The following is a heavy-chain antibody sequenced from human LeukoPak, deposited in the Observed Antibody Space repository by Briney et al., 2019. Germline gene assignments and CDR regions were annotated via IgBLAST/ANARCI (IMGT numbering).Heavy chain of an antibody. J-gene: IGHJ4*02. Sequence: TSETLSLTCAVSGYSISGGYYWGWNRQPPGKGLEWIGNIFHSGTTYYNPSLKSRVTISVDTSKNQFSLKLTSVTAADTAVYYCARDPPKHDYGDYNVDYWGQGTLVTVSS. CDR2: IFHSGTT. CDR1: GYSISGGYY. V-gene: IGHV4-38-2*02. D-gene: IGHD4-17*01. CDR3: ARDPPKHDYGDYNVDY.